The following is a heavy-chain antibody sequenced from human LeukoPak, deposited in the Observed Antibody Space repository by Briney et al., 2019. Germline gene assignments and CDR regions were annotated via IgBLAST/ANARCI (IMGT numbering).Heavy chain of an antibody. V-gene: IGHV1-69*05. J-gene: IGHJ4*02. CDR1: GGTFSSYS. Sequence: ALRVSCKASGGTFSSYSISWVRQAPGQGLEWVGGIIPIFGTPNYAQTCQASVINATDDSTSNAYMKLSSLRFEDTAVYYCARGSDTMVRRVIAKYYFDYWGQGTLVTVSS. D-gene: IGHD3-10*01. CDR3: ARGSDTMVRRVIAKYYFDY. CDR2: IIPIFGTP.